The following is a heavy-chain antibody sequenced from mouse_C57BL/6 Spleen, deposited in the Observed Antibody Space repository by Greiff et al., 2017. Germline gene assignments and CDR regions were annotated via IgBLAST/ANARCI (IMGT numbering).Heavy chain of an antibody. CDR3: ARGVATDYYAMYY. J-gene: IGHJ4*01. CDR2: IYPGSGST. CDR1: GYTFTSYW. D-gene: IGHD1-1*01. V-gene: IGHV1-55*01. Sequence: VQLQQPGAELVKPGASVKMSCKASGYTFTSYWITWVKQRPGQGLEWLGDIYPGSGSTNYNEKFKSTATLTVDTSSSTAYMQLSSLPSEDSAVYYCARGVATDYYAMYYWGQGTSVTVSS.